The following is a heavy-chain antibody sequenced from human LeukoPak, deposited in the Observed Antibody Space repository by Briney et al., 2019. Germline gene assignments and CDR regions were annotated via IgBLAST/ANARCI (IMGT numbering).Heavy chain of an antibody. CDR2: ISSSSSYI. D-gene: IGHD6-19*01. CDR1: GFTFSSYS. CDR3: ARDRVAVAGNFDY. J-gene: IGHJ4*02. V-gene: IGHV3-21*01. Sequence: GGSLRLSCAASGFTFSSYSMNLVRQAPGKGLEWVSSISSSSSYIYYADSVKGRFTISRDNAKNSLYLQMNSLRAEDTAVYYCARDRVAVAGNFDYWGQGTLVTVSS.